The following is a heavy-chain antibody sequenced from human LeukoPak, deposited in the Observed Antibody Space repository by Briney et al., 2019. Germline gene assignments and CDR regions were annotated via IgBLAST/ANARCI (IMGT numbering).Heavy chain of an antibody. V-gene: IGHV3-53*01. CDR3: ARVRVTGYSNFAY. CDR1: GFTLSSYY. J-gene: IGHJ4*02. CDR2: IYHSGNT. Sequence: GGSLRLSCAASGFTLSSYYMAWVRQAPGKGLEWVSVIYHSGNTDYADSVKGRFTISRDNSKNTVYLQMSSLRAEGTAVYYCARVRVTGYSNFAYWGQGTLVTVSS. D-gene: IGHD3-9*01.